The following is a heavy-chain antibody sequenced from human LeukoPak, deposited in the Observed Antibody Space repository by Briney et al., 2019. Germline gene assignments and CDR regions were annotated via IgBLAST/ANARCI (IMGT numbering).Heavy chain of an antibody. CDR1: GYTFTGYY. CDR2: INPNSGGT. CDR3: ARDGTPLTGYYNWFDP. D-gene: IGHD3-9*01. J-gene: IGHJ5*02. V-gene: IGHV1-2*02. Sequence: ASVKVSCKASGYTFTGYYMHWVRQAPGQGLEWMGWINPNSGGTNYAQKFQGRVTMTRDTSISTAYMELSRLRSDDTAVYYCARDGTPLTGYYNWFDPWGQGTLVTVSS.